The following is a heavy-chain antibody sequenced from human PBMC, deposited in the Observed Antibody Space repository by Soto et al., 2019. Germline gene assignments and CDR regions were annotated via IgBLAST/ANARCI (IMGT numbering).Heavy chain of an antibody. J-gene: IGHJ4*02. Sequence: QVQLQESGPGLVKPSGTLSLTCAVSSGSISSSNWWSWVRQPPGKGLEWIGEIADTENTNYNPSLKSRVTISVDKSKNQFSLRLTSVTAADTAVYYCASHLVMTGTRGFDHWGQGTLVTVSS. CDR3: ASHLVMTGTRGFDH. V-gene: IGHV4-4*02. CDR1: SGSISSSNW. CDR2: IADTENT. D-gene: IGHD3-9*01.